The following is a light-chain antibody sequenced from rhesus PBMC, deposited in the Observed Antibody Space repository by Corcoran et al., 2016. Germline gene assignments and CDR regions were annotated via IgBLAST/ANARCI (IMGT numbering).Light chain of an antibody. Sequence: DIQMTQSPSSLSASVGDRVTITGRASENVNNYLHWFQQKPGKAPKLLIYKASTLQSGVPSRFSGSGSGTDVTHTISSLQPEDFATYNCHHSYGTPYSFRQGTKVEIK. CDR3: HHSYGTPYS. CDR2: KAS. J-gene: IGKJ2*01. V-gene: IGKV1-74*01. CDR1: ENVNNY.